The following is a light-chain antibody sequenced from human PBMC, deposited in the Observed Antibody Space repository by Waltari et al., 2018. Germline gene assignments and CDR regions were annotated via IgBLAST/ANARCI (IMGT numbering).Light chain of an antibody. CDR3: QQSDSILPGS. CDR1: QTISNY. V-gene: IGKV1-39*01. CDR2: GAS. Sequence: DIQMTQSPSSLSASVGDRVTITCRASQTISNYLNWYQQKPGKAPKLLICGASSLQSGVPSRFSGSGSGTDFTLTISSLQPEDFATYFGQQSDSILPGSFGQGTRLGIK. J-gene: IGKJ5*01.